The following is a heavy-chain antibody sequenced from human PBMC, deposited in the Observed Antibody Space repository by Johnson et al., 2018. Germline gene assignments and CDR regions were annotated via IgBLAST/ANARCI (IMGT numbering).Heavy chain of an antibody. CDR3: ARDLFLVWGRNSMDV. D-gene: IGHD3-16*01. CDR1: GFTYSSYW. V-gene: IGHV3-33*08. CDR2: IWYDGSNK. J-gene: IGHJ6*02. Sequence: QMVQSGGGLVRPGGSRRLSCAVSGFTYSSYWMHWVRQAPGKGMVWVAVIWYDGSNKYYADSVKGRFTISRDNSKNTLYLQMNSLRAEDTAVYCCARDLFLVWGRNSMDVLGRGATVTVSS.